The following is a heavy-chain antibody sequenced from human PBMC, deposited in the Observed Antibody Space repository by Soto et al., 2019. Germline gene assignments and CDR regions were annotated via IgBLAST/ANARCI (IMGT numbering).Heavy chain of an antibody. D-gene: IGHD3-22*01. CDR3: PRSGYYGDAFDV. CDR1: GFTFSSYW. CDR2: IKQDGSEK. V-gene: IGHV3-7*03. J-gene: IGHJ3*01. Sequence: SGGSLRLSCAASGFTFSSYWMNWVRQAPGKGLEWVANIKQDGSEKYYADSVAGRFTISRDNAKNSLYLQMNSLRAEDTAVYYCPRSGYYGDAFDVWGQGTMVTVSS.